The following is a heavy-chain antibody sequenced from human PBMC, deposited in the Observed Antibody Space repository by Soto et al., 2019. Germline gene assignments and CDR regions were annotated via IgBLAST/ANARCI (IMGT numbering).Heavy chain of an antibody. Sequence: ASVKVSCKVSGYTLTELSMHWVRQAPGKGLEWMGGFDPEDGETIYAQKFQGRVTMTEDTSTDTAYMELSSLSSEDTAVYYCATRWAHVDTAMVTDRDYYGMDVWGQGTTVTVSS. V-gene: IGHV1-24*01. CDR1: GYTLTELS. D-gene: IGHD5-18*01. J-gene: IGHJ6*02. CDR2: FDPEDGET. CDR3: ATRWAHVDTAMVTDRDYYGMDV.